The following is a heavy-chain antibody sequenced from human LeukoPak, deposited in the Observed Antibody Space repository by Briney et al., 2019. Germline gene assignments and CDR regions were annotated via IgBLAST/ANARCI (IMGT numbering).Heavy chain of an antibody. D-gene: IGHD1-26*01. Sequence: GGSLRLSCAASGFTFSSYEMNWVRQAPGKGLEWVSYISSSGSTIYYADSVKGRFTISRDNAKNSLYLQMNSLRAEDTAVYYCASWVTVSSSRSYRGGQGTLVTVSS. CDR1: GFTFSSYE. V-gene: IGHV3-48*03. CDR3: ASWVTVSSSRSYR. J-gene: IGHJ4*02. CDR2: ISSSGSTI.